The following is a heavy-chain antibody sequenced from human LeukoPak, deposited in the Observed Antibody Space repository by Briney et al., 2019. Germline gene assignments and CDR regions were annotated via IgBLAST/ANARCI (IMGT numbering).Heavy chain of an antibody. CDR1: GFSFSSFS. CDR2: ISSEGSKK. D-gene: IGHD3-22*01. CDR3: AREPHYYDSSGYYTPYTDY. V-gene: IGHV3-30-3*01. Sequence: PGGSLRLSCAASGFSFSSFSIHWVRQALGKGLEWVAVISSEGSKKFYAGSVEGRFTISRDNSKNTVYLQMNSLGAEDTAVYYCAREPHYYDSSGYYTPYTDYWGQGTLVTVSA. J-gene: IGHJ4*02.